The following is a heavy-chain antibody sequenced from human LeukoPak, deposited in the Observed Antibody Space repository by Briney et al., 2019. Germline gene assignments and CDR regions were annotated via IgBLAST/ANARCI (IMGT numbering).Heavy chain of an antibody. D-gene: IGHD3-10*01. J-gene: IGHJ6*02. Sequence: ASVKVPCKASGYTFTSYDTNWVRQATGQGLEWMGWMNPNSGNTGYAQKFQGRVTMTRNTSISTAYMELSSLRSEDTAVYYCARFPKDGSGSSNYYGMDVWGQGTTVTVSS. V-gene: IGHV1-8*01. CDR2: MNPNSGNT. CDR1: GYTFTSYD. CDR3: ARFPKDGSGSSNYYGMDV.